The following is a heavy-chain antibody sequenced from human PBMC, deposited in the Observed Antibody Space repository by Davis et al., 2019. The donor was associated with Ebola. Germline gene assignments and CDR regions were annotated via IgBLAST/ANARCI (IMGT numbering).Heavy chain of an antibody. CDR1: NGSINTSNF. D-gene: IGHD3-22*01. CDR3: VGVRYYEIRFDP. J-gene: IGHJ5*02. V-gene: IGHV4-4*02. CDR2: IHHSGTT. Sequence: PSETLSLTCTVPNGSINTSNFWTWVRQTPGKGLEWIGEIHHSGTTNYAPSLERRVTLSVDKSKNQFSLNVNSLTAADTAVYYCVGVRYYEIRFDPWGQGILVTVSS.